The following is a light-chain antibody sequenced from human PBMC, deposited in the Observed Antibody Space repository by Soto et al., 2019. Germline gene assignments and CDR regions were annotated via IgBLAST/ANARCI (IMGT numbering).Light chain of an antibody. CDR3: SSYTSSSTLG. J-gene: IGLJ1*01. Sequence: QSALAQPASVSGSPGQSITISCTGTSSDVGGYNYVSWYQQHPGKAPKLMIYEVSNRPSGVSNRFSGSKSGNTTSLTISGLQAEDEADYYCSSYTSSSTLGFGTGTKSPS. V-gene: IGLV2-14*01. CDR2: EVS. CDR1: SSDVGGYNY.